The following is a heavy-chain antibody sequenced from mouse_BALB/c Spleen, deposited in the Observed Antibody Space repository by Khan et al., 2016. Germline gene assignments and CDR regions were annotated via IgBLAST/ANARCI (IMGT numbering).Heavy chain of an antibody. CDR2: ISSGGSS. V-gene: IGHV5-6-5*01. CDR3: ASKVYYFDY. CDR1: GFTFSSYA. J-gene: IGHJ2*01. Sequence: EVELVESGGGLVKPGGSLKLSCAASGFTFSSYAMSWVRQTPEKRLEWVASISSGGSSSYPDILKDRFTISRDNARNILYLQMSSLRSEDTAMYDFASKVYYFDYWGQGTTLTVSS.